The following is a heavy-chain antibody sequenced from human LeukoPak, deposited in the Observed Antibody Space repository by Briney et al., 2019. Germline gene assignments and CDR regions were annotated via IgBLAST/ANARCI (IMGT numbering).Heavy chain of an antibody. J-gene: IGHJ4*02. CDR3: AKSRQWLEYYFDS. Sequence: GRSLRLSCAASGFTFSSYGIHWVRQAPGKGLEWVAIISYDGSNKYYADSVKGRFTISRDNSKNTVYLQMNSLRAEDTAVYYCAKSRQWLEYYFDSWGQGTLVTVSS. D-gene: IGHD6-19*01. CDR2: ISYDGSNK. CDR1: GFTFSSYG. V-gene: IGHV3-30*18.